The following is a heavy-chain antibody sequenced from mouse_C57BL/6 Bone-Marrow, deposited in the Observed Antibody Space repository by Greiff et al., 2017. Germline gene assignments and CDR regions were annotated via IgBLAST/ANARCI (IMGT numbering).Heavy chain of an antibody. Sequence: QVQLQQPGAELVKPGASVKMSCKASGYTFTSYWITWVKQRPGQGLAWIGDIYPGSGSTNYNEKFKSKATLTVDTSSSTAYMQLSSLTSEDSAVYYCAKERKKRRGFAYWGQGTLVTVSA. CDR2: IYPGSGST. J-gene: IGHJ3*01. CDR1: GYTFTSYW. CDR3: AKERKKRRGFAY. V-gene: IGHV1-55*01.